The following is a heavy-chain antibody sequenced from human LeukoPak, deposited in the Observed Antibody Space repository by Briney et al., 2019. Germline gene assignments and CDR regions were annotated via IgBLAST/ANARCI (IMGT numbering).Heavy chain of an antibody. J-gene: IGHJ4*02. CDR2: IYYSGST. CDR3: ARADYGDVGAYSFDY. Sequence: SETLSLTCTVSGGSISSSSYYWGWIRQPPGKGLEWIGSIYYSGSTYYNPSLKSRVTISVDTSKNQFSLKLSSVTAADTAVYYCARADYGDVGAYSFDYWGQGTLVTLSS. V-gene: IGHV4-39*01. D-gene: IGHD4-17*01. CDR1: GGSISSSSYY.